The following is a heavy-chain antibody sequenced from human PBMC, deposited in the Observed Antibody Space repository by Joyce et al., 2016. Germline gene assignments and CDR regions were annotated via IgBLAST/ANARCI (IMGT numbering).Heavy chain of an antibody. Sequence: QLQLQESGPGLVKPSETLSPTCTVSGCSIRSSNYYWGWIRQPPGKGLVWVGSIYYTGSTYYNPSLKSRVTISVDTSKNHFSLKLSSVTAADTAVYYCARQENGFDPWGQGALVTVSS. CDR1: GCSIRSSNYY. V-gene: IGHV4-39*01. J-gene: IGHJ5*02. CDR3: ARQENGFDP. CDR2: IYYTGST.